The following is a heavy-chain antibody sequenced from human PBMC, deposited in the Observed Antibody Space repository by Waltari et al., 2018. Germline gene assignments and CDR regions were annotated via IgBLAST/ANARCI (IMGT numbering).Heavy chain of an antibody. Sequence: QVQLQQWGAGLLKPSETLSLTCAVYGGSFSGYYWSWIRQPPGKGLEWIGEINHSGSTNYNPSLKSRVTISVDTSKNQFSLKLSSVTAADTAVYYCARGRLRLLYYYYGMDVWGQGTTVTVSS. CDR2: INHSGST. D-gene: IGHD5-12*01. CDR1: GGSFSGYY. CDR3: ARGRLRLLYYYYGMDV. J-gene: IGHJ6*02. V-gene: IGHV4-34*01.